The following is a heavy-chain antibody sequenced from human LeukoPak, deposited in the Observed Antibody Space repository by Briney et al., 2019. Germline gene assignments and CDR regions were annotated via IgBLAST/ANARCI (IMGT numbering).Heavy chain of an antibody. CDR3: ARPLLWFGELWL. Sequence: GGSLRLSCAASGISFSNYSMNWVRQAPGKGLEWVSLISSSSRFIYYGDSVKGRFTISRDNAKKSLHLQMNSLRAEDTAVYYCARPLLWFGELWLWGQGTLVTVSS. V-gene: IGHV3-21*01. CDR2: ISSSSRFI. CDR1: GISFSNYS. J-gene: IGHJ4*02. D-gene: IGHD3-10*01.